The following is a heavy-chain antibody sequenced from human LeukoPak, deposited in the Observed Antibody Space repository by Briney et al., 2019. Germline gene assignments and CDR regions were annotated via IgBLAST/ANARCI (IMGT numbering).Heavy chain of an antibody. CDR2: ISDSGAYT. D-gene: IGHD3-10*01. V-gene: IGHV3-23*01. Sequence: GGSLRLSCAASGFTFSSYAMSWVRQAPGKGLEWVSAISDSGAYTYNADSVKGRVTISRDNSKNTLYLQMNSLRAEDTAVYYCATGYGSGSSHKNWFDPWGQGTLVTVST. J-gene: IGHJ5*02. CDR3: ATGYGSGSSHKNWFDP. CDR1: GFTFSSYA.